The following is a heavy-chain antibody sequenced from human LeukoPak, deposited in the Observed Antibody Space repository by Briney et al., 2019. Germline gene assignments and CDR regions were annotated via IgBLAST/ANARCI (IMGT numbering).Heavy chain of an antibody. CDR3: AKGAGRSPDYGMDV. D-gene: IGHD2-15*01. V-gene: IGHV3-23*01. J-gene: IGHJ6*02. Sequence: GGSLRLSCAVSGFTFNSYWWSWVRQAPGKGLEWVSAISGSGGTTYYADSVKGRFTISRDNSKNTLYLQMNSLRAEDTAVYYCAKGAGRSPDYGMDVWGQGATVTVSS. CDR1: GFTFNSYW. CDR2: ISGSGGTT.